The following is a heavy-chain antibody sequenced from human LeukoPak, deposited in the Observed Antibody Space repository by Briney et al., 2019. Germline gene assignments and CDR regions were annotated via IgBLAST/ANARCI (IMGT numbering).Heavy chain of an antibody. J-gene: IGHJ3*02. CDR3: ARIQYYYDSSGYWITGAFDI. V-gene: IGHV1-2*06. Sequence: GASVKVSCKASGYTFTGYYVHWVRQAPGQGLEWMGRINPNSGGTNYAQKFQGRVTMTRDTSISTAYMELSRLRSDDTAVYYCARIQYYYDSSGYWITGAFDIWGQGTMVTVSS. CDR1: GYTFTGYY. CDR2: INPNSGGT. D-gene: IGHD3-22*01.